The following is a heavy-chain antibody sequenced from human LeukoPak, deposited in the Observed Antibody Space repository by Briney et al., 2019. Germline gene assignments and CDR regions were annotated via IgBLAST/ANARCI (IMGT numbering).Heavy chain of an antibody. J-gene: IGHJ3*02. Sequence: ASVKLSCKASGYTFTSYGISWVRQAPGQGLEWRGWISAYNGNTNYAQKLQGRVTMTPDTSTSTAYMELRSLRSDDTAVYYYARDCSGGICFIRAFDIWGQGTMVTVSS. CDR3: ARDCSGGICFIRAFDI. CDR1: GYTFTSYG. CDR2: ISAYNGNT. V-gene: IGHV1-18*01. D-gene: IGHD2-15*01.